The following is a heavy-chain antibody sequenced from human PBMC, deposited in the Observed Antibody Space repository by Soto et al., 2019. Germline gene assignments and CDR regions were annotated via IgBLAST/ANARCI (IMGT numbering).Heavy chain of an antibody. CDR3: VRDRRIYYSDPHDEFVASDYEV. V-gene: IGHV1-69*01. CDR1: GGIFGSHG. Sequence: QVQLIQSEAEVKKPGSSVRVSCTASGGIFGSHGFSWVRQAPGQRLEWVGGFIPIFRTLTYTEKFQARVRIAAAESTNTVYLELSSLTYEDTAVYYCVRDRRIYYSDPHDEFVASDYEVWGQGTMVSVSS. D-gene: IGHD3-22*01. CDR2: FIPIFRTL. J-gene: IGHJ3*01.